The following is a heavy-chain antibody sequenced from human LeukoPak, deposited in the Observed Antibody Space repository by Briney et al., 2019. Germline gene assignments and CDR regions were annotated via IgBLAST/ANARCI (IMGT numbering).Heavy chain of an antibody. D-gene: IGHD6-13*01. Sequence: TGGSLRLSCAASGFTFSSYAMSWVRQAPGKGLEWVSAISGSGGSTYYADSVKGRFTISRDNSKNTLYLQMNSLRAEDTALYYCAKTMGTGSWPNYYYGMDVWGQGTTVTVSS. V-gene: IGHV3-23*01. CDR3: AKTMGTGSWPNYYYGMDV. J-gene: IGHJ6*02. CDR2: ISGSGGST. CDR1: GFTFSSYA.